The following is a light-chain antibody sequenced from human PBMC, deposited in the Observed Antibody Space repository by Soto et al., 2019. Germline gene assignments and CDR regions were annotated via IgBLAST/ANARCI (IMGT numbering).Light chain of an antibody. CDR1: SSDIGGHND. CDR3: CSYTSNITPYV. J-gene: IGLJ1*01. Sequence: QSALTRPASVSGSPGQSITISCTGTSSDIGGHNDVSWYQQHPGKAPKLLIYGVSNRPSGVSNRFSASKSGNTASLTISGLQAEDETDYYCCSYTSNITPYVFGTGTKLTVL. V-gene: IGLV2-14*01. CDR2: GVS.